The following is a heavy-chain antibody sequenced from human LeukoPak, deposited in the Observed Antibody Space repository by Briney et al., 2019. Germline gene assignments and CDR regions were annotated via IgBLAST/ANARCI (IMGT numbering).Heavy chain of an antibody. D-gene: IGHD3-22*01. CDR1: GYIFTSYY. CDR2: ISAYNGNT. V-gene: IGHV1-18*04. CDR3: ARGITMIVVVSPSDGGALDY. J-gene: IGHJ4*02. Sequence: ASVKVSCKASGYIFTSYYMHWVRQAPGQGLEWMGWISAYNGNTNYAQKLQGRVTMTTDTSTSTAYMELRSLRSDDTAVYYCARGITMIVVVSPSDGGALDYWGQGTLVTVPS.